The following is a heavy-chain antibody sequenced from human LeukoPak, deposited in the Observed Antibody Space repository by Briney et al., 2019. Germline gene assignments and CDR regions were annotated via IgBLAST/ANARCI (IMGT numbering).Heavy chain of an antibody. CDR3: AKGNDYVWGSYRPFDY. CDR1: GFTVSSNY. Sequence: HPGGSLRLSCAASGFTVSSNYMSWVRQAPGKGLEWVSVIYSGGSTYYADSVKGRFTISRDNSKNTLYLQMNSLRAEDTAIYYCAKGNDYVWGSYRPFDYWGQGTLVTVSS. D-gene: IGHD3-16*02. V-gene: IGHV3-66*01. CDR2: IYSGGST. J-gene: IGHJ4*02.